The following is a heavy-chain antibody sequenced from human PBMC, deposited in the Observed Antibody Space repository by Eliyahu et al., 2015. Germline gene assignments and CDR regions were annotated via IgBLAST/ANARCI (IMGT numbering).Heavy chain of an antibody. CDR3: ARRAALQYDFWSGYFDI. Sequence: QVQLVESGGGVVKPGGSLRLSCAVSGFTFRXYYMSWXRQAPGKGLGWVSHISTSGSDKFYADSVKGRIAISRDNAKNSLYLQLNSLRAEDTAVYYCARRAALQYDFWSGYFDIWGQGTLVTVSS. V-gene: IGHV3-11*01. CDR2: ISTSGSDK. D-gene: IGHD3-3*01. J-gene: IGHJ3*02. CDR1: GFTFRXYY.